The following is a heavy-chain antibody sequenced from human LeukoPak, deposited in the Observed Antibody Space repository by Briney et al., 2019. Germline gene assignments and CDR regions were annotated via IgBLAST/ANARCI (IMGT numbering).Heavy chain of an antibody. CDR1: GGSISSYY. CDR2: VYHRGST. D-gene: IGHD6-6*01. J-gene: IGHJ5*02. V-gene: IGHV4-59*08. Sequence: PSETLSLTCIVSGGSISSYYRNWIRQPPGKGLEWIGYVYHRGSTNSNPSLKSRVTISIDTSKSQFSLKLSSVTAADTAVYYCARQWGYTSSSERANWFDPWGQGTLVTVSS. CDR3: ARQWGYTSSSERANWFDP.